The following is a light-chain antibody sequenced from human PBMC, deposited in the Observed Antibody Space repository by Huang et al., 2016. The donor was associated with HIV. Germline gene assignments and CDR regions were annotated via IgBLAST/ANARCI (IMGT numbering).Light chain of an antibody. CDR1: QSVTSY. CDR2: GAS. Sequence: EIVLTQCPGTLSLSPGERATLSCRASQSVTSYLAGYQQTPGQAPRLLIYGASSRATGIPDRFIGSGSGTDFTLTISRLEPTDFAVYFCQQYGRSPGTFGQGTKVEIK. CDR3: QQYGRSPGT. V-gene: IGKV3-20*01. J-gene: IGKJ2*02.